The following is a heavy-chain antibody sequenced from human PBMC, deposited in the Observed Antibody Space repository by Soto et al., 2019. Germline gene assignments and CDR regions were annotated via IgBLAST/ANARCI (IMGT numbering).Heavy chain of an antibody. CDR1: GFSLTTSGVG. CDR3: AHRWQKDYFDY. J-gene: IGHJ4*02. D-gene: IGHD5-12*01. CDR2: IYWDDDK. Sequence: HITLKESGPTQVKPTQTLTLTCTFSGFSLTTSGVGVCWIRQPTGKALEWLALIYWDDDKRYSPSLKSRLTITKDTTKNQVVLTMTNMDPVDTATYYCAHRWQKDYFDYWGQGTLVTVSS. V-gene: IGHV2-5*02.